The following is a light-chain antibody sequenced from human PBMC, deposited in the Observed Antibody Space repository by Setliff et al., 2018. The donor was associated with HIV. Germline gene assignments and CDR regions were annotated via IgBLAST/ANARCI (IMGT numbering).Light chain of an antibody. V-gene: IGLV6-57*01. Sequence: NFMLTQPHSVSESPGKTVTISCARSSGNIASNYVQWFQQRPGSSPTTVVYEDNQRPSGVPDRFSGSIDSSSNSASLTISGLQSDDEADYYCQSYDSSALVFGGGTQLTV. CDR3: QSYDSSALV. CDR2: EDN. J-gene: IGLJ2*01. CDR1: SGNIASNY.